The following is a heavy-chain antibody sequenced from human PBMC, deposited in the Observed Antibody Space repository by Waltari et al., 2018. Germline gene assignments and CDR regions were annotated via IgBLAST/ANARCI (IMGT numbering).Heavy chain of an antibody. CDR1: GFILRTNG. D-gene: IGHD1-1*01. J-gene: IGHJ4*02. Sequence: VHLVSSGVVLVQPGDSLILPLADTGFILRTNGMHWVRQVPGKGLEGVAVIGEDARLKYYADFVKGRFTISRDNSKNTMSLQMNSLRPEDTAIYYCVKEVRNHRPYDYWGQGTVVTVSS. CDR2: IGEDARLK. CDR3: VKEVRNHRPYDY. V-gene: IGHV3-30*18.